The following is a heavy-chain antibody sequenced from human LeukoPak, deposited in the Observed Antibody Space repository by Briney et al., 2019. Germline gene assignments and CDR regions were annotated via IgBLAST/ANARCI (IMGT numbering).Heavy chain of an antibody. CDR3: AKDHLYYYDSSGSDY. CDR2: IRYVGINK. J-gene: IGHJ4*02. D-gene: IGHD3-22*01. V-gene: IGHV3-30*02. Sequence: GGSLRLSCAASGFTFSTYGMHWVRQAPGKGLEWVSFIRYVGINKYYAESVKGRFTISRDNSKNTLYLQMNSLRAEDTAVYYCAKDHLYYYDSSGSDYWGQGTLVTVSS. CDR1: GFTFSTYG.